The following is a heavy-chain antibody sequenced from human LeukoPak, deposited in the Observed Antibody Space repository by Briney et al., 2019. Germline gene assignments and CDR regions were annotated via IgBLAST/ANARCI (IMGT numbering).Heavy chain of an antibody. Sequence: PGESLKISCKGSGYTFTSYWIAWVRQMPGKGLEWMGPIYPGDADTRYSPSFRGQVTISADKSISTAYLQWSGLTASDTAVYYCARLADGDFHHWGQGTLVTVSA. D-gene: IGHD4-17*01. CDR1: GYTFTSYW. J-gene: IGHJ1*01. V-gene: IGHV5-51*01. CDR3: ARLADGDFHH. CDR2: IYPGDADT.